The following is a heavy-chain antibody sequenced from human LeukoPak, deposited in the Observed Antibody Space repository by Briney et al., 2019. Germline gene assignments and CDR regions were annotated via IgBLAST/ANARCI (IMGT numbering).Heavy chain of an antibody. D-gene: IGHD3-9*01. V-gene: IGHV3-30*18. CDR2: ISYDGSNK. CDR1: GFTFSSYG. Sequence: GRSLRLSCAASGFTFSSYGMHWVRQAPGKGLEWVAVISYDGSNKYYADSVKGRFTISRDNSKNTLCLQMNSLRAEDTAVYYCAKGLLRYFDWLLYYWGKGTLVTVSS. CDR3: AKGLLRYFDWLLYY. J-gene: IGHJ4*02.